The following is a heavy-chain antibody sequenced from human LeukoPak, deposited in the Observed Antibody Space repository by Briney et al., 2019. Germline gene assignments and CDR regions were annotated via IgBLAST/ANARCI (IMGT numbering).Heavy chain of an antibody. CDR1: GGTISSYY. Sequence: SETLSLTCTVSGGTISSYYWSWIGQPPGKGLEWIGYIYYSGSTNYNPSLKSRVTISVDTSKNQFSLKLSSVTAADTAVYYCAVTHDIVGYYGGGFDIWGQGTMVTVSS. CDR2: IYYSGST. J-gene: IGHJ3*02. CDR3: AVTHDIVGYYGGGFDI. V-gene: IGHV4-59*12. D-gene: IGHD3-22*01.